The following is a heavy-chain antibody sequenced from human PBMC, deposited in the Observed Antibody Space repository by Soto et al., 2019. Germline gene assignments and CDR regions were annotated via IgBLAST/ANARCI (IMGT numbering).Heavy chain of an antibody. J-gene: IGHJ6*02. CDR3: ARGAVLYYDFWSGYYTGEDYYYGMDV. CDR1: GYTFTSYG. Sequence: ASVKVSCKASGYTFTSYGISWVRQAPGQGLEWMGWISAYNGNTNYAQKLQGRVTMTTDTSTSTAYMELRSLRSDDTAVYYCARGAVLYYDFWSGYYTGEDYYYGMDVWGQGTTVTVPS. V-gene: IGHV1-18*01. CDR2: ISAYNGNT. D-gene: IGHD3-3*01.